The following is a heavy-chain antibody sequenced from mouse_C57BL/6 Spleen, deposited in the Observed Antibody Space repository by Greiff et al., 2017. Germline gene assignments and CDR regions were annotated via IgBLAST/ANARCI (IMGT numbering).Heavy chain of an antibody. CDR3: ARRANWDRGYFDY. D-gene: IGHD4-1*01. V-gene: IGHV2-9-1*01. CDR1: GFSLTSYA. J-gene: IGHJ2*01. Sequence: VKLMESGPGLVAPSQSLSITCTVSGFSLTSYAISWVRQPPGKGLEWLGVIWTGGGTNYNSALKSRLRISKKNSKSQVFLKMDSLQTDDTARYYLARRANWDRGYFDYGGQGTTLTVSS. CDR2: IWTGGGT.